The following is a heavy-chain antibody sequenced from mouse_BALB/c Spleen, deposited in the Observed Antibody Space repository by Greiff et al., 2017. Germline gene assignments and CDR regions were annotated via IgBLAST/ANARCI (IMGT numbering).Heavy chain of an antibody. Sequence: EVQLVESGGGLVKPGGSLKLSCAASGFTFSDYYMYWVRQTPEKRLEWVATISDGGSYTYYPDSVKGRFTISRDNAKNNLYLQMSSLKSEDTAMYYCARDDYETFAYWGQGTLVTVSA. CDR2: ISDGGSYT. CDR3: ARDDYETFAY. J-gene: IGHJ3*01. V-gene: IGHV5-4*02. D-gene: IGHD2-4*01. CDR1: GFTFSDYY.